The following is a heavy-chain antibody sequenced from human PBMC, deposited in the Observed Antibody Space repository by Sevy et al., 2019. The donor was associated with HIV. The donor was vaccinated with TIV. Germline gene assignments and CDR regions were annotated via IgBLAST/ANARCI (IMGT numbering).Heavy chain of an antibody. Sequence: GGSLRLSCAASGFTFNNYWMTWVRQAPGKGLEWVANIKQDGSDKYYMESVKGRFNISRDNTKNSLYLQLNSLRAEDTTEYYCARSWDYWGQMGYWGQGTLVTVSS. J-gene: IGHJ4*02. CDR1: GFTFNNYW. V-gene: IGHV3-7*03. CDR3: ARSWDYWGQMGY. CDR2: IKQDGSDK. D-gene: IGHD7-27*01.